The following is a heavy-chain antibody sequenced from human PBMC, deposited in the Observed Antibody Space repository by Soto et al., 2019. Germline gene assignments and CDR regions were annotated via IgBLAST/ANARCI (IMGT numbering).Heavy chain of an antibody. D-gene: IGHD6-13*01. CDR3: AIIAAAPTYYYYGMDV. CDR1: GYSFTSYW. Sequence: GESLKISCKGSGYSFTSYWISWVRQMPGKGLEWMGRIDPSDSYTNYSPSFQGHVTISADKSISTAYLQWSSLKASDTAMYYCAIIAAAPTYYYYGMDVWGQGTTVTVPS. J-gene: IGHJ6*02. CDR2: IDPSDSYT. V-gene: IGHV5-10-1*01.